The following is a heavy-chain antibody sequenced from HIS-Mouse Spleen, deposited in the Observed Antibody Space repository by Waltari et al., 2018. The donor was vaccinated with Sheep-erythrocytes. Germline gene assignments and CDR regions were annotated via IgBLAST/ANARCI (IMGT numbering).Heavy chain of an antibody. D-gene: IGHD3-22*01. V-gene: IGHV4-39*01. CDR3: ARLYYYDSSGYYFDY. CDR1: GGSISSSSYY. J-gene: IGHJ4*02. CDR2: IYYSGRT. Sequence: QLQLQESGPGLVKPSETLSLTCTVSGGSISSSSYYWGWIRQPPGKGLEWIGSIYYSGRTHYNPSLKGRCTISVDTSKNQFSLKLSSVTAADTAVYYCARLYYYDSSGYYFDYWGQGTLVTVSS.